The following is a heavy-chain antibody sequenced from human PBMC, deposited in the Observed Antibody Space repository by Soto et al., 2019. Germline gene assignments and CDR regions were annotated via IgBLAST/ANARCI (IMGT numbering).Heavy chain of an antibody. J-gene: IGHJ5*02. V-gene: IGHV4-4*07. CDR2: IYTSGST. Sequence: SETLSLTCTVSGGSISSYYWRWIRQPAGKVQEWIGRIYTSGSTNYNPSLKSRVTMSVDTSKNQFSLKLSSVTAADTAVYYCASVKRGDFWSGASWQHRFDPWGQGSLVTAPQ. D-gene: IGHD3-3*01. CDR3: ASVKRGDFWSGASWQHRFDP. CDR1: GGSISSYY.